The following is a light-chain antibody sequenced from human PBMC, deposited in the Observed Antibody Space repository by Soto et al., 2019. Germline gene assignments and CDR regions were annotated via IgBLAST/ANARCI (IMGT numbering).Light chain of an antibody. CDR1: ERIYSAY. CDR2: GTS. Sequence: ECVLTQSPGTLSLSRGERATLSCRASERIYSAYLGWYQQKPGQAPRLLIYGTSSRATGIPDRFSGSGSGTDFTLTISRLEPEDFAVYYCQQYGSSPPLTFGGGTKVDIK. J-gene: IGKJ4*01. V-gene: IGKV3-20*01. CDR3: QQYGSSPPLT.